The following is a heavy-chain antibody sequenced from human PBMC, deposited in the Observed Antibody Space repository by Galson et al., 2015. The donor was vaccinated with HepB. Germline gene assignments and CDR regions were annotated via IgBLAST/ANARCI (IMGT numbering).Heavy chain of an antibody. CDR2: IRGGDGTT. V-gene: IGHV3-23*01. J-gene: IGHJ4*02. CDR1: GFTFTSHA. D-gene: IGHD4-17*01. CDR3: AKDLDYGDFEAGDH. Sequence: SLRLSCAASGFTFTSHATSWVRQAPGKGLEWVSSIRGGDGTTFYADSVKDRFTISRDDSRSTVFLQMNSLGAEDTAVYYCAKDLDYGDFEAGDHRGQGTLVTVSS.